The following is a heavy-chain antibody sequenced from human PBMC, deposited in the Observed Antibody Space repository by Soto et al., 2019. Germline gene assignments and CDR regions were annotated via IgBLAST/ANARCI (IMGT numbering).Heavy chain of an antibody. D-gene: IGHD4-17*01. V-gene: IGHV5-10-1*01. J-gene: IGHJ4*02. CDR2: IDPSDSYT. CDR1: GYSFTNYW. Sequence: PGESLKISCKGSGYSFTNYWISWVRQMPGKGLEWMGRIDPSDSYTNYSPSFQGHVTISADKSISTAYLQWSSLKASDTAMYYCATHPLDNGDYVPYFDYWGQGTLVTVSS. CDR3: ATHPLDNGDYVPYFDY.